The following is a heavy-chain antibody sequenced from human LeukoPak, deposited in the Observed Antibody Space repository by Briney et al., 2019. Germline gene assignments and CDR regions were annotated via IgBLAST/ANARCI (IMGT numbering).Heavy chain of an antibody. CDR2: VSGYNGNT. V-gene: IGHV1-18*01. D-gene: IGHD3-3*01. CDR1: GYTFTSYD. Sequence: ASVKVSCKASGYTFTSYDINWVRQAPGQGLEWMGWVSGYNGNTNYAQKFEGRVAMTTDTSSSTAYMELRSLRSDDTAVYYCARDRAILGSHSLYFDYWGQGTLVTVSS. J-gene: IGHJ4*02. CDR3: ARDRAILGSHSLYFDY.